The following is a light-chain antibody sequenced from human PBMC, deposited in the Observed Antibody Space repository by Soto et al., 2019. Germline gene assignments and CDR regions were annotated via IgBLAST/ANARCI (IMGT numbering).Light chain of an antibody. V-gene: IGKV1-39*01. Sequence: DIQMTQSPSSLSASVGDRVTITCRASQSISSYLNWYQQKPGKAPKLLIYAASSLQSGVPSRFNGSGSGTDFSLTIMSLQPEDFASYYCQQSYSTPFTFGPGTKVDIK. CDR3: QQSYSTPFT. J-gene: IGKJ3*01. CDR2: AAS. CDR1: QSISSY.